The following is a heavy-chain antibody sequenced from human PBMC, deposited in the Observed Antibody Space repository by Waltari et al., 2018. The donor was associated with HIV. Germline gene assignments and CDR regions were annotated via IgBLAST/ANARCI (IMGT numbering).Heavy chain of an antibody. J-gene: IGHJ6*02. CDR1: GYTFTSYD. CDR3: ARLGYCSSTSCYYYYYYGMDV. Sequence: QVQLVQSGAEVTKPGASVKVSCKASGYTFTSYDINWVRQATGQGLEWMGWMNPNSGNTGYAQKFQGRVTMTRNTSISTAYMELSSLRSEDTAVYYCARLGYCSSTSCYYYYYYGMDVWGQGTTVTVSS. V-gene: IGHV1-8*01. CDR2: MNPNSGNT. D-gene: IGHD2-2*01.